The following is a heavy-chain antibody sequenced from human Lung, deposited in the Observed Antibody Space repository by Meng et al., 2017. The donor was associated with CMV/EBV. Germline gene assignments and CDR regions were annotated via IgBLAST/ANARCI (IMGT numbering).Heavy chain of an antibody. CDR1: GGSISSYY. J-gene: IGHJ6*01. CDR3: ARGARRLNSPYHYYYGMDV. V-gene: IGHV4-59*01. CDR2: IYYSGST. Sequence: SXTLSLTCTVPGGSISSYYWSWIRQPPGKGLEWIGYIYYSGSTNYNPSLKSRVTISVDTSKNQFSLKLSSVTAADTAVYYCARGARRLNSPYHYYYGMDVWGQGTXVTGSS. D-gene: IGHD5-18*01.